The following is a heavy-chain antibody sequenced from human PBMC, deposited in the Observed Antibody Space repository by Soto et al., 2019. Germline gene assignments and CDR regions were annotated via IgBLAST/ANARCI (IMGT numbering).Heavy chain of an antibody. CDR1: GGSISSYY. J-gene: IGHJ5*02. CDR3: ARFGLNWFDP. V-gene: IGHV4-59*01. Sequence: SETLSLTCTVSGGSISSYYWSWIRQPPGKGLEWIGYIYYSGSTNYNPSLKSRVTISVDTSKNQFSLKLSSVTAADTAGYYCARFGLNWFDPRGQGTLVTVSS. CDR2: IYYSGST. D-gene: IGHD3-9*01.